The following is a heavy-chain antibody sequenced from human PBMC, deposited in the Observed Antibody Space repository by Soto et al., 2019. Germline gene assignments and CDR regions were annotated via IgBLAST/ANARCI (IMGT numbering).Heavy chain of an antibody. D-gene: IGHD6-13*01. Sequence: QVQLQESGPGLVKPSETLSLTCTVSGGSISSYYWSWIRQPPGKGLDWIGYISYSGNTNYNPSLKSRVTISVDTSKNQFSLKLNSVTAADTAVYYCARTKAAAAKRFPRPPGGAFDIWGQGTMVTVSS. CDR2: ISYSGNT. J-gene: IGHJ3*02. CDR3: ARTKAAAAKRFPRPPGGAFDI. CDR1: GGSISSYY. V-gene: IGHV4-59*01.